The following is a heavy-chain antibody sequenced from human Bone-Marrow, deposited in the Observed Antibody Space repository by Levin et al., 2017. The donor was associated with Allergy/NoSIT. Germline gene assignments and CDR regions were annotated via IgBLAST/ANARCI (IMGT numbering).Heavy chain of an antibody. D-gene: IGHD3-3*01. CDR1: GFTFSSYS. J-gene: IGHJ6*02. CDR2: ISSSSSYI. CDR3: AREYIYDFWSGYPPRGMDV. Sequence: GESLKISCAASGFTFSSYSMNWVRQAPGKGLEWVSSISSSSSYIYYADSVKGRFTISRDNAKNSLYLQMNSLRAEDTAVYYCAREYIYDFWSGYPPRGMDVWGQGTTVTVSS. V-gene: IGHV3-21*01.